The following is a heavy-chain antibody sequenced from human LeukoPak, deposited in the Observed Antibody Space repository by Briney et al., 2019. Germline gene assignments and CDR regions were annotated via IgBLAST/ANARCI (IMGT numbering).Heavy chain of an antibody. Sequence: GGSLRLSCAASGFSFDDYAMSWVRQAPGKGLEWVSAISGSGGSTYYADSVKGRFTISRDNSKNTLYLQMNSLRAEDTAVYYCAKDGALWFGDWGQGTTVTVSS. CDR3: AKDGALWFGD. J-gene: IGHJ6*02. CDR1: GFSFDDYA. CDR2: ISGSGGST. D-gene: IGHD3-10*01. V-gene: IGHV3-23*01.